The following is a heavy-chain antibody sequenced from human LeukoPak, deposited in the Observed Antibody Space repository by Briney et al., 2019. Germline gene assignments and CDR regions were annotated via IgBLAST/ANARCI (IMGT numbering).Heavy chain of an antibody. V-gene: IGHV1-69*13. CDR3: ASRGCSGGSCYVDYYYGMDV. J-gene: IGHJ6*02. CDR1: GGTFSSYA. CDR2: IIPIFGTA. D-gene: IGHD2-15*01. Sequence: ASVKVSCKASGGTFSSYAISWVRQAPGQGLEWMGGIIPIFGTANYAQKFQGRVTITADESTSTAYMELSSLRSGDTAVYYCASRGCSGGSCYVDYYYGMDVWGQGTTVTVSS.